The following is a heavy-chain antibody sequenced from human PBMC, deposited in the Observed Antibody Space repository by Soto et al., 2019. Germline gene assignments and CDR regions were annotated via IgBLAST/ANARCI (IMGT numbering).Heavy chain of an antibody. V-gene: IGHV3-9*01. Sequence: SLKISCAASGFTFDDYAMHWVRQAPGKGLEWVSGISWNSGSIGYADSVKGRFTISRDNAKNSLYLQMNSLRAEDTALYYCAKGYCSGGSCYSRHWGQGTLVTVSS. CDR3: AKGYCSGGSCYSRH. CDR2: ISWNSGSI. J-gene: IGHJ1*01. CDR1: GFTFDDYA. D-gene: IGHD2-15*01.